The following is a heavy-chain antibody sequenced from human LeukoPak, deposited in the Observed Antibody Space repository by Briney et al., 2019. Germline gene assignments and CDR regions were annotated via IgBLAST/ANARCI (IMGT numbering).Heavy chain of an antibody. CDR3: ATPGFWSGSDDAFDI. J-gene: IGHJ3*02. CDR1: GYTLTELS. D-gene: IGHD3-3*01. V-gene: IGHV1-24*01. CDR2: FDPEDGET. Sequence: ASVKVSCKVAGYTLTELSMHWVRQAPGKGLEWMGGFDPEDGETIYAQKFQGRVTMTEDTSTDTAYMELSSLRSEDTAVYYCATPGFWSGSDDAFDIWGQGTMVTVSS.